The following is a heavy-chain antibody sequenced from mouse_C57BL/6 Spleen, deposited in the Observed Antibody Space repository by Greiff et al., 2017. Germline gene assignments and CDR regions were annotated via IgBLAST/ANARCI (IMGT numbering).Heavy chain of an antibody. CDR1: GYTFTDSN. D-gene: IGHD1-1*01. CDR2: INPNNGGT. V-gene: IGHV1-22*01. CDR3: AREGITTVVATDY. Sequence: EVQLQESGPELVKPGASVKMSCKASGYTFTDSNMHWVKQSHGKSLEWIGYINPNNGGTSYNQKFKGKATLTVNKSSSTAYMELRSLTSEDSAVYYCAREGITTVVATDYWGKGTTLTVSS. J-gene: IGHJ2*01.